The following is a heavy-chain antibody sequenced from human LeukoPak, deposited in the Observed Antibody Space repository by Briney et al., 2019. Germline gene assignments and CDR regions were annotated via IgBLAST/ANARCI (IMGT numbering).Heavy chain of an antibody. CDR1: GYTFTSYD. CDR3: ARGPSYVATSGGVINWFDP. Sequence: GASVKVSCKASGYTFTSYDINWVRQATGQGLEWMGWMNPNSGNTGYAQKFQGRVTMTRNTSISTAYMELSSLRSEDTAVYYCARGPSYVATSGGVINWFDPWGQGTLVTVSS. J-gene: IGHJ5*02. D-gene: IGHD3-16*01. CDR2: MNPNSGNT. V-gene: IGHV1-8*01.